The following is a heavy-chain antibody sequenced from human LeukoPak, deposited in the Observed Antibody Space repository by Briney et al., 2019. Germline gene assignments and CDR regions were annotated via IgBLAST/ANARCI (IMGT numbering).Heavy chain of an antibody. D-gene: IGHD6-13*01. CDR1: GGSFSGYY. J-gene: IGHJ5*02. CDR2: INHSGST. V-gene: IGHV4-34*01. Sequence: SETLSLTCAVYGGSFSGYYWSWIRQPPGKGLEWIGEINHSGSTNYNPSLKSRVTISVDTSKNQFSLKLSSVTAADTAVYYCARYSPIAAAGTEWFDPWGQGTLVTVSS. CDR3: ARYSPIAAAGTEWFDP.